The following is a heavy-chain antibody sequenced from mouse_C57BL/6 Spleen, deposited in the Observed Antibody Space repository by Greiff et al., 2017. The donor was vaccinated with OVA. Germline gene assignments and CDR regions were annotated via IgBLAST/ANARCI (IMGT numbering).Heavy chain of an antibody. CDR2: IDPSDSET. CDR1: GYTFTSYW. D-gene: IGHD2-2*01. Sequence: QVQLKQPGAELVRPGSSVKLSCKASGYTFTSYWMQWVKQRPIQGLEWIGKIDPSDSETNYNQKFKDKATLTVDKASSTAYMQLSSLTSEDSAVYSGARDSGYDGRYWYFDVWGTGTTVTVSS. J-gene: IGHJ1*03. V-gene: IGHV1-52*01. CDR3: ARDSGYDGRYWYFDV.